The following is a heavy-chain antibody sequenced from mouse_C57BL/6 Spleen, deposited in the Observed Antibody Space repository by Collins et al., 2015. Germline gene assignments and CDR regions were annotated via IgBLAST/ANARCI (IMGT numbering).Heavy chain of an antibody. CDR2: INTYTGEP. D-gene: IGHD1-1*01. Sequence: QIQLVQSGPELKKPGETVKISCKASGYTFTNYGTNWVKQAPGKGLKWMGWINTYTGEPTYADDFKGRFAFSLETSASTAYLQINNLKNEDTATYFCARGDYGSSYGDFDVWGAGTTVTVSS. CDR1: GYTFTNYG. CDR3: ARGDYGSSYGDFDV. V-gene: IGHV9-3-1*01. J-gene: IGHJ1*01.